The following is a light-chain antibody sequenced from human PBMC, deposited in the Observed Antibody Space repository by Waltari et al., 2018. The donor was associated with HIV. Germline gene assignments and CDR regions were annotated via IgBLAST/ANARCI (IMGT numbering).Light chain of an antibody. CDR1: QSVSSSY. V-gene: IGKV3-20*01. J-gene: IGKJ2*03. CDR2: GAS. Sequence: EIVLTQSPGTLSLSTGERATLPCRASQSVSSSYLAWYQQKPGQAPRLLIYGASSRATGIPDRFSGSGSGTDFTLTISRLEPEDFAVYYCQQYGSSPPYSFGQGTKLEIK. CDR3: QQYGSSPPYS.